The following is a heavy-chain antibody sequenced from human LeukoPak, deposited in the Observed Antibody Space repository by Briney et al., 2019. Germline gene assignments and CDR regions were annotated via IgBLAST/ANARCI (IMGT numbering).Heavy chain of an antibody. CDR2: IWYDGSNK. V-gene: IGHV3-33*01. CDR3: ARDSVPIYFGSGTYFGVDY. CDR1: GFTFSSYG. D-gene: IGHD3-10*01. J-gene: IGHJ4*02. Sequence: PGGSLRLSCAASGFTFSSYGMHWVRQAPGKGLEWVAVIWYDGSNKYYADSVKGRFTISRDNSKNTLYLQMNSLRAEDTAVYYCARDSVPIYFGSGTYFGVDYWGQGTLVTVSS.